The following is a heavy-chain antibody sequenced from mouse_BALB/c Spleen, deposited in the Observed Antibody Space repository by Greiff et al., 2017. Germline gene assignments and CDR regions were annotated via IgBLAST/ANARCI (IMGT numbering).Heavy chain of an antibody. CDR2: ISSGGST. J-gene: IGHJ3*01. V-gene: IGHV5-6-5*01. Sequence: DVKLVESGGGLVKPGGSLKLSCAASGFTFSSYAMSWVRQTPEKRLEWVASISSGGSTYYPDSVKGRFTISRDNARNILYLQMSSLRSEDTAMYYCARGGRIYYDYDDGWFAYWGQGTLVTVSA. CDR1: GFTFSSYA. CDR3: ARGGRIYYDYDDGWFAY. D-gene: IGHD2-4*01.